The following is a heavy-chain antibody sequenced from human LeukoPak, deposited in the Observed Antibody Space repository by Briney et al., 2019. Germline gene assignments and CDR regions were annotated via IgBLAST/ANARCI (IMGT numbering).Heavy chain of an antibody. Sequence: GGSLRLSCVASGFTFSSYAMNWVRQAPGKGLEWVSVISNDGSTNYADAVKGRFTISRDNSKNTPYLQINSLRAEDTAVYYCAKDSSITNYYYGMDVWGRGTTVTVSS. D-gene: IGHD3-3*02. V-gene: IGHV3-23*01. CDR1: GFTFSSYA. CDR3: AKDSSITNYYYGMDV. J-gene: IGHJ6*02. CDR2: ISNDGST.